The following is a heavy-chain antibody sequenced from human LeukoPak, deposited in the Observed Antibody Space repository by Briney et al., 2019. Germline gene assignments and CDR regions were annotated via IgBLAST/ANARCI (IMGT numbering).Heavy chain of an antibody. V-gene: IGHV3-53*01. CDR1: GFTVSSNY. CDR2: IYSGGST. J-gene: IGHJ5*02. Sequence: GGSLRLSCAASGFTVSSNYMSWVRQAPGKGLEWVSVIYSGGSTYYADSVKGRFTISRDNSKNTLYLQMNSLRAEDTAVYCCARDVNNYYDSRGVWFDPWGQGTLVTVSS. D-gene: IGHD3-22*01. CDR3: ARDVNNYYDSRGVWFDP.